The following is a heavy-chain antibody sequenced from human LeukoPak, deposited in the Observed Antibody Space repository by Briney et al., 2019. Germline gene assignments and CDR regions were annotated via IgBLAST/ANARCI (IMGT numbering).Heavy chain of an antibody. V-gene: IGHV3-13*04. J-gene: IGHJ4*02. CDR2: IDTAGDT. CDR1: GFTFSSYA. Sequence: PGGSLRLSYAPSGFTFSSYAMSWVRQATGKGLEWVSTIDTAGDTYYQGSVKGRVTISRENAKNSMFLQMNSLRVGDTAVYYCARVDNSAYSDWGQGTLVTVSS. D-gene: IGHD3-22*01. CDR3: ARVDNSAYSD.